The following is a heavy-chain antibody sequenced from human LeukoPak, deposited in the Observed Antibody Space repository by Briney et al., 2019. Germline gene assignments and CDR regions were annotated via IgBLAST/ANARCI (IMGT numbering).Heavy chain of an antibody. CDR1: GFIFSNAW. CDR2: IKSKSDGGTT. CDR3: ATGGYFDTRGYYSADAFDI. V-gene: IGHV3-15*01. D-gene: IGHD3-22*01. Sequence: PGGSLRLSCAASGFIFSNAWMSWVRQAPGKGLEWVGLIKSKSDGGTTDNAAPVKGRFTISRDDSKNTLYLQMNSLKIEDTAVYYCATGGYFDTRGYYSADAFDIWGQGTMVTVSS. J-gene: IGHJ3*02.